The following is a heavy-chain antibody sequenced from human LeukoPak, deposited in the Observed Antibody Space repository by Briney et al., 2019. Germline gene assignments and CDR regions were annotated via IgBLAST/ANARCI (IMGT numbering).Heavy chain of an antibody. CDR3: AIQNMVRGVHRFDP. D-gene: IGHD3-10*01. CDR1: GFTFSSYE. Sequence: GGSLRLSCAASGFTFSSYEMSWVRQAPGKGLEWVSYISSSGSTIYYADSVKGRFTISRDNAKNSLYLQMNSLRAEDTAVYYCAIQNMVRGVHRFDPWGQGTLVTVSS. V-gene: IGHV3-48*03. CDR2: ISSSGSTI. J-gene: IGHJ5*02.